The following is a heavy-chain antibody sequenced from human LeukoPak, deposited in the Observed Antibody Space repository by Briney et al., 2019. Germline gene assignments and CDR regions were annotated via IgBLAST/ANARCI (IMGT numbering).Heavy chain of an antibody. CDR1: GASISSGGYY. D-gene: IGHD4-17*01. CDR2: IYYSGST. J-gene: IGHJ4*02. V-gene: IGHV4-31*03. Sequence: PSETLSLTCTVSGASISSGGYYWTWIRQHPGKGLEWIGYIYYSGSTYHNPSLKSRVTISADTSNNQFSLKLSSVTVADTAVYYCARDLGDYGDFDYWGQGTLVTVSS. CDR3: ARDLGDYGDFDY.